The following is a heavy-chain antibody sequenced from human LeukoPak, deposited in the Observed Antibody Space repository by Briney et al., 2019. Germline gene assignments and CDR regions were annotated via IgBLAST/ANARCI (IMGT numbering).Heavy chain of an antibody. J-gene: IGHJ4*02. V-gene: IGHV3-30*04. CDR1: GFTFSSYA. Sequence: PGRSLRLSCAASGFTFSSYAMHWVRQAPGKGLEWVAVISYDGSNKYYADSVKGRFTISRDNSKNTLYLQMNSLRAEDTAVYYCAKHPASDSSYLDYWGQGTLVTVSS. CDR3: AKHPASDSSYLDY. CDR2: ISYDGSNK. D-gene: IGHD6-6*01.